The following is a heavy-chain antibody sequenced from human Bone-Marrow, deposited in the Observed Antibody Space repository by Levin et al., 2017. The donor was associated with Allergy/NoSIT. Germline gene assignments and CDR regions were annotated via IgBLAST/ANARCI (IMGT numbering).Heavy chain of an antibody. Sequence: SVKVSCKSSGDDFNIFGINWVRQAPGQGLEWMGGIVPVLGPANYAHSFQGRVTITADESTSTAYLEMSSLRSEDTAMYYCARDLGYGGYDAFAIWGPGTVVTVSS. CDR2: IVPVLGPA. J-gene: IGHJ3*02. CDR3: ARDLGYGGYDAFAI. CDR1: GDDFNIFG. D-gene: IGHD4-17*01. V-gene: IGHV1-69*13.